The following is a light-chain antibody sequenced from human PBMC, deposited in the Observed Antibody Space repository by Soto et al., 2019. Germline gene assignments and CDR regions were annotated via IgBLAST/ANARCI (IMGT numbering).Light chain of an antibody. V-gene: IGLV4-69*01. CDR2: LNIDGSH. Sequence: QPVLTQSPSASASLGASVKLTCTVSSRHSSYTIAWHQQQPEKGPRYLMKLNIDGSHTNGDGIPDRFSGSSSGAERYLTIPSLQSDDEADYCCQTWGACTLVFGGGTKLTVL. J-gene: IGLJ2*01. CDR1: SRHSSYT. CDR3: QTWGACTLV.